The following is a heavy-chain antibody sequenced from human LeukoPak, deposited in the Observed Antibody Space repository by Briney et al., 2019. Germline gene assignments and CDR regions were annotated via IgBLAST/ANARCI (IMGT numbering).Heavy chain of an antibody. CDR3: ATANSYYDSSGYYDNDAFDI. Sequence: PGGSLRLSCAASGLTVSSNYMSWVRQAPGRGLGGVSVIYRGGTTYYADSVKGRFTISRDNSKNTLYLQMNSLRAEDTAVYYCATANSYYDSSGYYDNDAFDIWGQGTMVTVSS. J-gene: IGHJ3*02. V-gene: IGHV3-53*01. CDR2: IYRGGTT. CDR1: GLTVSSNY. D-gene: IGHD3-22*01.